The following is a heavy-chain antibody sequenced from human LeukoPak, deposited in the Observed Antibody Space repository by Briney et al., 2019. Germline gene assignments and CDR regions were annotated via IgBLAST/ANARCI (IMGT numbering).Heavy chain of an antibody. V-gene: IGHV1-69*04. J-gene: IGHJ5*02. CDR2: IIPILGIA. CDR1: GGTFSSYA. Sequence: SVKVSCKASGGTFSSYAISWVRQAPGQGLEWMGRIIPILGIANYAQKFQGRVTITADKSTSTAYMELSSLRSGDTAVYYCARETGSGSYYSASWFDPWGQGTLVTVSS. D-gene: IGHD1-26*01. CDR3: ARETGSGSYYSASWFDP.